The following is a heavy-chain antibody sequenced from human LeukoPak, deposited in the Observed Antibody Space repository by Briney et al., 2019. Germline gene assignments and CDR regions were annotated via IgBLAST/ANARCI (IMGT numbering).Heavy chain of an antibody. Sequence: SETLSLTCAVYGGSFSGYYWSWIRQPPGKGLEWIGEINHSGSTNYNPSLKSRVTISVDTSKNQFSLKLSSVTAADTAVYYCARVPYSNYFDYYYGMDVWGHGTTVTVSS. CDR1: GGSFSGYY. CDR3: ARVPYSNYFDYYYGMDV. J-gene: IGHJ6*02. CDR2: INHSGST. V-gene: IGHV4-34*01. D-gene: IGHD4-11*01.